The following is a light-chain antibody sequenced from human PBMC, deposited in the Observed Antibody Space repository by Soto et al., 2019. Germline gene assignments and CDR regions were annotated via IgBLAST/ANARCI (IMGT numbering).Light chain of an antibody. CDR3: QQYGSSPRT. J-gene: IGKJ1*01. CDR2: DAS. Sequence: EIMLTQSPASLSLSPGERATLSCRASQSLSSSQLAWYQQKPGQAPRLLIHDASSRATGISDRFTGSGSGTDFTLTITTMEPEDFAVYYCQQYGSSPRTFGLGTKVDI. V-gene: IGKV3-20*01. CDR1: QSLSSSQ.